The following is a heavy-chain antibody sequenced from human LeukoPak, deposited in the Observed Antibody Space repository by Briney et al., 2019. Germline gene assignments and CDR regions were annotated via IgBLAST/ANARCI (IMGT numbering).Heavy chain of an antibody. Sequence: GASVKVSCKASGYTFTGYYIHWVRQAPGQGLEWMGGIIPIFGTANYAQKFQGRVTITADESTSTAYMELSSLRSEDTAVYYCARELSGIGLYYFDYWGQGTLVTVSS. J-gene: IGHJ4*02. CDR2: IIPIFGTA. CDR3: ARELSGIGLYYFDY. CDR1: GYTFTGYY. V-gene: IGHV1-69*13. D-gene: IGHD2/OR15-2a*01.